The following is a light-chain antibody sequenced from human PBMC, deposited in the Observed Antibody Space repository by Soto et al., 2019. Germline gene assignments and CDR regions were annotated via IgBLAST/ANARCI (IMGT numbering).Light chain of an antibody. J-gene: IGKJ3*01. CDR2: NAS. CDR3: QHSCT. Sequence: DIQMTQSPSTLSASVGDRVTITCRARQSISSWLAWSQQKPGKAPKLLIYNASSLESGVPSRFSGSGSVTEFTLTISSLQPDDFATYYCQHSCTFGPGTNGHIK. V-gene: IGKV1-5*03. CDR1: QSISSW.